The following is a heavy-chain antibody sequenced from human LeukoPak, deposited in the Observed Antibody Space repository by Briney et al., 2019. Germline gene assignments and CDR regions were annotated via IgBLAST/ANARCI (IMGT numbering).Heavy chain of an antibody. J-gene: IGHJ3*02. CDR3: TTTGYSSGWYENAFDI. D-gene: IGHD6-19*01. CDR2: IRSKAYGGTT. V-gene: IGHV3-49*02. CDR1: GFTVSSNH. Sequence: GGSLRLSCAASGFTVSSNHMSWVRQAPGKGLEWVGFIRSKAYGGTTEYAASVKGRFTISRDDSKSIAYLQMNSLKTEDTAVYYCTTTGYSSGWYENAFDIWGQGTMVTVSS.